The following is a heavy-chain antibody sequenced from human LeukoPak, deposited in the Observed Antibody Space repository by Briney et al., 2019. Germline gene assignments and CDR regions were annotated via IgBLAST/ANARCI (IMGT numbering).Heavy chain of an antibody. Sequence: PGGSLRLSCAASGFTFDDYAMHWVRQAPGKGLEWVSGISWNSGSIGYADSVKGRFTISRDNAKNSLYLQMNSLRAEDTALYYCAKDMGAKQWLTRVDFQHWGQGTLVTVSS. CDR3: AKDMGAKQWLTRVDFQH. D-gene: IGHD6-19*01. CDR2: ISWNSGSI. V-gene: IGHV3-9*01. CDR1: GFTFDDYA. J-gene: IGHJ1*01.